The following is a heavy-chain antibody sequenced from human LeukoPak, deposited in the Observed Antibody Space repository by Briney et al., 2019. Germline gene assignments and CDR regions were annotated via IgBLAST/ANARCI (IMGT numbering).Heavy chain of an antibody. V-gene: IGHV1-69*04. Sequence: GASVKVSCKASVGTFSSYAISWVRQAPGQGLEWMGRIIPILGIANYAQKFQGRVTITADKSTSTAYMELSSLRSEDTAVYYCAREVVVPAAPHGWFDPWGQGTLVTVSS. D-gene: IGHD2-2*01. J-gene: IGHJ5*02. CDR3: AREVVVPAAPHGWFDP. CDR2: IIPILGIA. CDR1: VGTFSSYA.